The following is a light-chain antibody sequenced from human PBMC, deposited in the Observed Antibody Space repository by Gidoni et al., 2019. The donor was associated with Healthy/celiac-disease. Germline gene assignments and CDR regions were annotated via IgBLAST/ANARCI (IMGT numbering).Light chain of an antibody. J-gene: IGLJ2*01. CDR1: SLRSYY. CDR2: GKN. CDR3: NSRDSSGNHLV. Sequence: SSELTQDPAAPVASGQTVRITCQGDSLRSYYASWYQQKPGQAPVLVIYGKNNRPSGIPDRFSGSSSGNTASLTITGAQAEDEADYYCNSRDSSGNHLVFGGGTKLTVL. V-gene: IGLV3-19*01.